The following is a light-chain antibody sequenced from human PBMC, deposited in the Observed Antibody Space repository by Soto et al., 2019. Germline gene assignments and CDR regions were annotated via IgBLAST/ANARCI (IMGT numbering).Light chain of an antibody. CDR2: GNN. J-gene: IGLJ2*01. CDR3: QSYDSILSGVV. CDR1: SSNFGAGYD. Sequence: QSVLTQPPSVSAAPGQRVTFSCTGSSSNFGAGYDVHWYQQLPGTAPKLLIYGNNNRPSGVPDRFSGSKSGTSASLAITGLQAEDEADYYCQSYDSILSGVVFGGGTKDTVL. V-gene: IGLV1-40*01.